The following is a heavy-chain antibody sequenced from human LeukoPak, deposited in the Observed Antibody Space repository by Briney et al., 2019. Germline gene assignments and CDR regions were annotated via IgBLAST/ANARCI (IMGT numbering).Heavy chain of an antibody. V-gene: IGHV3-33*06. CDR1: GFTFSSYG. D-gene: IGHD3-16*01. J-gene: IGHJ6*03. CDR3: AKVLGQCYYYYYMDV. Sequence: PGRSLRLSCAASGFTFSSYGMHWVRQAPGKGLEWVAVIWYDGSNKYYADSVKGRFTISRDNSKNTLYLQMNSLRAEDTAVYYCAKVLGQCYYYYYMDVWGKGTTVTVSS. CDR2: IWYDGSNK.